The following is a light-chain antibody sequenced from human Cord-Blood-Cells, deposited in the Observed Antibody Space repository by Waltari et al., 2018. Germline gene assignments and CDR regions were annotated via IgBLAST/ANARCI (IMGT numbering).Light chain of an antibody. CDR3: QQYGSSPPYT. CDR1: QSVSSSY. V-gene: IGKV3-20*01. CDR2: GES. J-gene: IGKJ2*01. Sequence: IVLTQSPGTLSLSPGERATLSCRASQSVSSSYLAWYQQKPGQAPRLLIYGESSRTTGIPDRFSGSGSGTDFTLTISRLEPEDFAVYYCQQYGSSPPYTFGQGTKLEIK.